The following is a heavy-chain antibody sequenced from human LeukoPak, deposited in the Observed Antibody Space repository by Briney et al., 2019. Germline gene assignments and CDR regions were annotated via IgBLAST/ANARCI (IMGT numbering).Heavy chain of an antibody. D-gene: IGHD2-15*01. CDR2: ISSSSSYI. CDR3: AREADCSGGSCPFDY. CDR1: KFTFGTYS. Sequence: GGSLRLSCAASKFTFGTYSMSWVRQAPGKGLEWVSSISSSSSYIYYADAVMGRFTISRDNAKNSLFLQMNSLRAEDTAVYYCAREADCSGGSCPFDYWGQGALVTVSS. J-gene: IGHJ4*02. V-gene: IGHV3-21*01.